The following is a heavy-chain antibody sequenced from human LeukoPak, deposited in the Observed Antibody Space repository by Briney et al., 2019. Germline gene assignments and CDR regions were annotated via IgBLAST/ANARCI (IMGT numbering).Heavy chain of an antibody. D-gene: IGHD2-2*01. CDR3: ARLVPAAWWFDP. CDR2: IYYSGST. Sequence: PSETLSLTCTVSGGSISSYYWSWIRQPPGKGLEWIGYIYYSGSTNYSPSLKSRVTISVDTSKNQFSLKLSSVTAADTAVYYCARLVPAAWWFDPWGQGTLVTVSS. CDR1: GGSISSYY. J-gene: IGHJ5*02. V-gene: IGHV4-59*01.